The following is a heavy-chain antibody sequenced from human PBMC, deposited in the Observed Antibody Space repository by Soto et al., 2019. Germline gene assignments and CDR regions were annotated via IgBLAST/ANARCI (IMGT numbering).Heavy chain of an antibody. D-gene: IGHD3-22*01. CDR3: ARDRGRPDLRYTHDYDSSDLDYGMDG. CDR2: INQDGSGK. Sequence: EVRLVESGGGLVQPGGSLTLSCAASGFTFSSYWMTWVRQARGKGLEWVANINQDGSGKDYMDSMKGRFTISRDNAKNSLLLKLNSPRAEDTAVYYCARDRGRPDLRYTHDYDSSDLDYGMDGWGQGTTVTVSS. CDR1: GFTFSSYW. V-gene: IGHV3-7*01. J-gene: IGHJ6*02.